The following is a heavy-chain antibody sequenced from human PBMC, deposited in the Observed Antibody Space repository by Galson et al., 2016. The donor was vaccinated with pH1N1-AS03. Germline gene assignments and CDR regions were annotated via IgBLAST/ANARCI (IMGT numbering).Heavy chain of an antibody. J-gene: IGHJ4*02. V-gene: IGHV3-13*01. CDR1: GFTFSSHD. CDR2: SGTAGDT. CDR3: AKDIIIVGASLTGGYFDY. D-gene: IGHD1-26*01. Sequence: SLRLSCAGAGFTFSSHDMYWFRQPPGKGLEWVSASGTAGDTYYADSVKGRFTISRDNSKNTLYLQMNSLRAEDTAVYYCAKDIIIVGASLTGGYFDYWGQGTLVTVSS.